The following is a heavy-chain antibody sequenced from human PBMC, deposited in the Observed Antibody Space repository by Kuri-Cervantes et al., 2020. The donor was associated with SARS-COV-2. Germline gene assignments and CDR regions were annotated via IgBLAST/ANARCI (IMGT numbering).Heavy chain of an antibody. CDR1: GYTFTSYW. CDR3: ARHRADYHGSGGPIDV. CDR2: IDPTDCYT. J-gene: IGHJ4*02. Sequence: GGSLRLSCKASGYTFTSYWISWVRQMPGRGLEWMGRIDPTDCYTNYSPSFQGHVTLSVDKSTTTAHLQWTSLRASDTAIYYCARHRADYHGSGGPIDVWDQGAPVTVSS. V-gene: IGHV5-10-1*01. D-gene: IGHD3-10*01.